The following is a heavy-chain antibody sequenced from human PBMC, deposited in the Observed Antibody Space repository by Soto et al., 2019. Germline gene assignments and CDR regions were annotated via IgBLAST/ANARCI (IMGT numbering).Heavy chain of an antibody. V-gene: IGHV1-8*01. J-gene: IGHJ4*02. CDR2: MNPNSGNT. Sequence: QVQLVQSGAEVKKPGASVKVSCKASGYTFTSYDINWVRQATGQGLEWMGWMNPNSGNTGHAQKFQGKVTMTRNPSITTAYMELSSLRSEDTAVYFCARGKVDYFDYWGQGTLVTVSS. D-gene: IGHD1-26*01. CDR1: GYTFTSYD. CDR3: ARGKVDYFDY.